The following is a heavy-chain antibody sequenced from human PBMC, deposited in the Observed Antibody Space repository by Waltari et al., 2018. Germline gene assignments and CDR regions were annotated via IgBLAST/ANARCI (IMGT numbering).Heavy chain of an antibody. Sequence: QVQLQQWGAGLLKPSETLSLTCTVSGGSISSHYWSWIRQPPGKGLGWIGYIYYSGSTNYNPSLKSLVTISVDTSKNQFSRKLSSVTAADTAVYYCARDRTAHYWGQGTLVTVSS. J-gene: IGHJ4*02. CDR3: ARDRTAHY. CDR1: GGSISSHY. CDR2: IYYSGST. V-gene: IGHV4-59*11. D-gene: IGHD5-18*01.